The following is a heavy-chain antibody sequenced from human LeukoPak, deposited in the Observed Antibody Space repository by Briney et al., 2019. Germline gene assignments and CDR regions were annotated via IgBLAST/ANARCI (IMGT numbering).Heavy chain of an antibody. D-gene: IGHD3-22*01. V-gene: IGHV3-30*02. CDR1: GFTFSTYG. CDR2: VLYDGSNK. CDR3: AKEEVISGNHGVYFDY. Sequence: GGSLRLSCAASGFTFSTYGMHWVRQAPGKGLEWVSFVLYDGSNKYYADSVKGRFTISRDNSKNTLYLQMDSLRPEDTAVYYCAKEEVISGNHGVYFDYWGQGTLVTVSS. J-gene: IGHJ4*02.